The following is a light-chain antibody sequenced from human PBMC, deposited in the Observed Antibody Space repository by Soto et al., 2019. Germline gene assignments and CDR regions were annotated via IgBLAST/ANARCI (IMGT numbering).Light chain of an antibody. J-gene: IGLJ3*02. Sequence: QPVLTQPPSVSGAPGQRVTISCTGSSSNIGAGYDVHWYQQLPGTAPKLLIYGNSNRPSGVPDRFSGSKSGNSASLAITGLQDEDEADYYCQSYDSSLSGWVFGGGTKLTVL. V-gene: IGLV1-40*01. CDR2: GNS. CDR3: QSYDSSLSGWV. CDR1: SSNIGAGYD.